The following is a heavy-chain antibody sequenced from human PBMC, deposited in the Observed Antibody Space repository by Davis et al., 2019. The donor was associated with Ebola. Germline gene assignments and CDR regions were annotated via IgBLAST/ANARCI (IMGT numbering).Heavy chain of an antibody. D-gene: IGHD4-17*01. CDR1: GFTFSTYA. CDR3: ARDPYGDYWLDY. J-gene: IGHJ4*02. CDR2: ISSSSSYI. Sequence: PGGSLRLSCAASGFTFSTYAMNWVRQAPGKGLEWVSSISSSSSYIYYADSLQGRFTVARDNAKNALYLQMNSLRAEDTAVYYCARDPYGDYWLDYWGQGTLVTVSS. V-gene: IGHV3-21*03.